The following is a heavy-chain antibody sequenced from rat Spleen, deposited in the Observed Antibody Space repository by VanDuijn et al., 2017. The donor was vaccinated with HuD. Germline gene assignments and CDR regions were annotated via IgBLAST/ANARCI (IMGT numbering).Heavy chain of an antibody. D-gene: IGHD1-10*01. V-gene: IGHV5-19*01. CDR1: GFTFSNYG. CDR2: ISPGGGST. CDR3: TRANNYGCYFDF. J-gene: IGHJ1*01. Sequence: EVQLVESDGGLVQPGRSLKLSCAASGFTFSNYGMHWIRQAPTKGLEWVASISPGGGSTYYRDSVKGRFTISRDNAKSTLYLQMDSLRSEDTATYCCTRANNYGCYFDFWVPGTMVTVSS.